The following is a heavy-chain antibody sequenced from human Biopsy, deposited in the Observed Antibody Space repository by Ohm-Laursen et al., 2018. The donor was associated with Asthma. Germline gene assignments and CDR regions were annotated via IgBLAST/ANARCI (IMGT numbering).Heavy chain of an antibody. D-gene: IGHD6-13*01. J-gene: IGHJ6*02. CDR2: INHSGST. Sequence: GTLSLTCAVSGGSISSGGYYWSWIHQPPGKGLEWIGEINHSGSTNYNPSLKSRVTISVDTSKNQFSLKLCSVTAADTAVYYCARITNDRIAAAGRYYYYGMDVWGQGTTVTVSS. CDR1: GGSISSGGYY. V-gene: IGHV4-34*01. CDR3: ARITNDRIAAAGRYYYYGMDV.